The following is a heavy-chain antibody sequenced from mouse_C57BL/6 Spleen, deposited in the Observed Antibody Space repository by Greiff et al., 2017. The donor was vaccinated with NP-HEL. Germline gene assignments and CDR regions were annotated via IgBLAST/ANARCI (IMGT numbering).Heavy chain of an antibody. J-gene: IGHJ4*01. Sequence: QVQLQQPGAELVMPGASVKLSCKASGYTFTSYWMHWVKQRPGQGLEWIGEIDPSDSYTNYNQKLKGKSTLTVDKSYSTAYMQLSSLTSEHSAVYYCARGRAKLMLHYSSMDYWGQGTSVTVSS. D-gene: IGHD3-2*02. CDR2: IDPSDSYT. V-gene: IGHV1-69*01. CDR3: ARGRAKLMLHYSSMDY. CDR1: GYTFTSYW.